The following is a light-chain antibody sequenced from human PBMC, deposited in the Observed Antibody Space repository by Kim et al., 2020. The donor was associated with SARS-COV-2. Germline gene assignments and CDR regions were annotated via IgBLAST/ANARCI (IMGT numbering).Light chain of an antibody. J-gene: IGKJ1*01. V-gene: IGKV3-15*01. Sequence: EIVMTQSPATLSVSPGERATLSCRASQSVSKLAWYQQRPGQAPRLLIYGASTRATGIPARFSGSGSGTEFTLTISSLQSEDFAVYYCQQYNIWRTFGQETKLEI. CDR3: QQYNIWRT. CDR2: GAS. CDR1: QSVSK.